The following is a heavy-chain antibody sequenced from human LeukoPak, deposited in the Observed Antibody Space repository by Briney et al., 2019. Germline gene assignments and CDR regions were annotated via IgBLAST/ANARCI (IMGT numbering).Heavy chain of an antibody. V-gene: IGHV3-11*01. CDR2: ISSSGSTI. CDR1: GFTFSDYY. CDR3: ARVSAHHYYYYYMDV. D-gene: IGHD6-6*01. J-gene: IGHJ6*03. Sequence: PGGSLRLSCAASGFTFSDYYMSWIRQAPGEGLEWVSYISSSGSTIYYADSVKGRFTISRDNAKNSLYLQMNSLRAEDTAVYYCARVSAHHYYYYYMDVWGKGTTVTVSS.